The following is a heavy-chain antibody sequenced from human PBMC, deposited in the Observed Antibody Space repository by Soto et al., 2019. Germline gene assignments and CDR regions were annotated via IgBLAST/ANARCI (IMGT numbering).Heavy chain of an antibody. CDR3: AREAVMGYYDILTGYYYFDY. CDR1: GFTFSSYS. Sequence: EVQLVESGGGLVKPGGSLRLSCAASGFTFSSYSMNWVRQAPGKGLEWVSSISSSSSYIYYADSVKGRFTISRDNAKNSLYPQMNSLRAEDTAVYYCAREAVMGYYDILTGYYYFDYWGQGTLVTVSS. V-gene: IGHV3-21*01. CDR2: ISSSSSYI. D-gene: IGHD3-9*01. J-gene: IGHJ4*02.